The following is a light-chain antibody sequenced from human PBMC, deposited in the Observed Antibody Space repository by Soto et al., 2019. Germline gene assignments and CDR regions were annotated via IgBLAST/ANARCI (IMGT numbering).Light chain of an antibody. CDR3: CSYAGSSTYVV. J-gene: IGLJ2*01. Sequence: QSALTQPASVSGSPGRSITISCTETSSDVGSKNLVSWYQQHPGKAPKLMIYEGSKRPSGVSNRFSGSKSGNTASLTISGLQAEDEADYYCCSYAGSSTYVVFGGGTTLTVL. V-gene: IGLV2-23*01. CDR1: SSDVGSKNL. CDR2: EGS.